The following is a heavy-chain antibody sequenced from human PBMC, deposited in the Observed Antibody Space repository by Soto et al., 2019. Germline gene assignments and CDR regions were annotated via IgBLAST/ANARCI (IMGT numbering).Heavy chain of an antibody. D-gene: IGHD6-19*01. CDR1: GFTFSSYW. CDR2: INSDGSST. Sequence: EVQLVESGGGLVQPGGSLRLSCAASGFTFSSYWMHWVRQAPGKGLVWVSRINSDGSSTSYADSVKGRFTISRDNAKNTLYLQMNSLRAEDTAVHYCARFLDSSGWYGDAFDIWGQGTMVTVSS. CDR3: ARFLDSSGWYGDAFDI. V-gene: IGHV3-74*01. J-gene: IGHJ3*02.